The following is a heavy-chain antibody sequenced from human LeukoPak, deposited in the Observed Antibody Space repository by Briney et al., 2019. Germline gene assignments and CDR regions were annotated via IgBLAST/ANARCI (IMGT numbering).Heavy chain of an antibody. V-gene: IGHV3-23*01. CDR2: ISRSGDST. Sequence: GGSRTLACAASGFTFTSYAMTWVRQAAGKGLEWVSGISRSGDSTDYADSVKGRFTISRDNPKNMVYLQMNSLRVEDTAVYFCATRSDSAGRDFWGQGTLVTVSS. CDR1: GFTFTSYA. D-gene: IGHD2-15*01. J-gene: IGHJ4*02. CDR3: ATRSDSAGRDF.